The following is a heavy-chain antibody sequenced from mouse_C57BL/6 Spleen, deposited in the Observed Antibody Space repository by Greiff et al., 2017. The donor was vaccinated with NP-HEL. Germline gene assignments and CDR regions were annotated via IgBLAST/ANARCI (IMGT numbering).Heavy chain of an antibody. V-gene: IGHV2-6*01. CDR1: GFSFTSYG. J-gene: IGHJ3*01. CDR2: IWGVGST. Sequence: VKLMESGPGLVAPSQRLSITCTVSGFSFTSYGVDWVRQSPGKGLEWLGVIWGVGSTNYNSALKSRLSISKDNSKSQVFLKMNSLQTDDTAMYYCATGTWFAYWGQGTLVTVSA. CDR3: ATGTWFAY.